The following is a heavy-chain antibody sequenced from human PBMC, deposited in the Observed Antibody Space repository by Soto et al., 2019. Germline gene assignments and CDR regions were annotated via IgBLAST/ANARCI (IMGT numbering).Heavy chain of an antibody. V-gene: IGHV3-30*18. Sequence: GGSLRLSCAASGFTFSSYGMHWVRQAPGKGLEWVAVISYDGSNKYYADSVKGRFTISRDNSKNTLYLQMNSLRAEDTAVYYCAKVEGVVLRFLEWLPYDYWGQGTLVTVSS. CDR2: ISYDGSNK. CDR1: GFTFSSYG. D-gene: IGHD3-3*01. CDR3: AKVEGVVLRFLEWLPYDY. J-gene: IGHJ4*02.